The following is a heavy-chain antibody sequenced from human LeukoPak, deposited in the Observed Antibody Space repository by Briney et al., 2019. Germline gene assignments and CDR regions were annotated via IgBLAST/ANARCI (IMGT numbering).Heavy chain of an antibody. CDR2: IYSGGSN. Sequence: PGGSLTLSCAAPGCILSSYYMSGVRQAPGKGLELGALIYSGGSNYHADSVKGRFTLSRDISESEVYFQMNSLRGEDTAVYYCAGGGLYDPPPYWGRGTLVTVSS. CDR3: AGGGLYDPPPY. CDR1: GCILSSYY. J-gene: IGHJ4*02. V-gene: IGHV3-53*01. D-gene: IGHD3-22*01.